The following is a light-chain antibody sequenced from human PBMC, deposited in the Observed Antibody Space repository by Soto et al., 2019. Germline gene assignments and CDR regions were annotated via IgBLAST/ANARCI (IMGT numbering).Light chain of an antibody. Sequence: EIVLTQSPGTLSLSPGERATLSCRASQSVSSSDLAWYQQKPGQAPRLLIYEVSNGATGIPARFSGSGSGTDFTLTISSLEPEDFAVYYCQQRSKWPRTFGEGTKVDIK. CDR3: QQRSKWPRT. CDR1: QSVSSSD. V-gene: IGKV3-11*01. J-gene: IGKJ1*01. CDR2: EVS.